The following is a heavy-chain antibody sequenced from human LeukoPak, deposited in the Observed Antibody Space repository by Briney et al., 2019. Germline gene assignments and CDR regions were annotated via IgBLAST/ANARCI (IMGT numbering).Heavy chain of an antibody. J-gene: IGHJ4*02. CDR1: GYSISSGYY. CDR2: IYHSGST. Sequence: SETLSLTCTVSGYSISSGYYWGWIRQPPGKGLEWIGSIYHSGSTYYNPSLKSRATISVDTSKNQFSLKLSSVTAADTAVYYCARGGDYYDSSGVDYWGQGTLVTVSS. D-gene: IGHD3-22*01. V-gene: IGHV4-38-2*02. CDR3: ARGGDYYDSSGVDY.